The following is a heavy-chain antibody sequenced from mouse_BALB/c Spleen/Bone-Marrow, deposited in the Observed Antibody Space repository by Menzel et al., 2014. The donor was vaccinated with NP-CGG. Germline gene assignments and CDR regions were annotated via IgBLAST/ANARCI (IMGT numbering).Heavy chain of an antibody. CDR1: GYTFTSYW. J-gene: IGHJ1*01. Sequence: VQLQESGAELVEPGASVKLSCKASGYTFTSYWMHWVKQRPGQGLEWIGEINPSNGRTNYVEKFKSKATLSGDKSSSTVYMQLSSLTSEDSAVYYCARSGYWYFDVWGAGTTVTVSA. CDR2: INPSNGRT. V-gene: IGHV1S81*02. CDR3: ARSGYWYFDV. D-gene: IGHD3-1*01.